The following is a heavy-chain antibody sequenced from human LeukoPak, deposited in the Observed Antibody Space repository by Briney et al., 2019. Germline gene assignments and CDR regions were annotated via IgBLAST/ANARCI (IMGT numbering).Heavy chain of an antibody. CDR3: ARNLAVAGTCFDS. CDR2: ISYDGSNK. V-gene: IGHV3-30-3*01. J-gene: IGHJ4*02. CDR1: GFTFSSYA. D-gene: IGHD6-19*01. Sequence: PGRSLRLSCAASGFTFSSYAMHWVRQAPGKGLEWVAVISYDGSNKYYADSVKGRFTISRDNSKNTLFLQMNNLRAEDTAVYYCARNLAVAGTCFDSWGQGTLVTVSS.